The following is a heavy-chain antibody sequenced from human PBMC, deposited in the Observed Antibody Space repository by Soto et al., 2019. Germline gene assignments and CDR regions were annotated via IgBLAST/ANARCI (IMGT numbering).Heavy chain of an antibody. D-gene: IGHD1-7*01. CDR2: ISYDGSNK. J-gene: IGHJ6*02. Sequence: GGSLRLSCAASGFTFSSYGMHWVRQAPGKGLEWVAVISYDGSNKYYADSVKGRFTISRDNSKNTLYLQMNSLRAEDTAVYYCAKDKMLYNWNYVGGGRSMNYYYYYGMDVWGQGTTVTVSS. CDR1: GFTFSSYG. CDR3: AKDKMLYNWNYVGGGRSMNYYYYYGMDV. V-gene: IGHV3-30*18.